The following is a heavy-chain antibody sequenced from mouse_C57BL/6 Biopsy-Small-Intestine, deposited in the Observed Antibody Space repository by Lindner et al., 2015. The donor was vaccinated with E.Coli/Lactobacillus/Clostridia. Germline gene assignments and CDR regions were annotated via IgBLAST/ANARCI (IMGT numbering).Heavy chain of an antibody. CDR3: ARDFYDSSGYY. J-gene: IGHJ4*01. D-gene: IGHD2-3*01. CDR1: GYTFTTYA. CDR2: INTKTGNP. Sequence: VKVSCKASGYTFTTYAINWVRQAPGQGLEWLGWINTKTGNPTYAQGFTGRFVFSLDTSVSTAYLQISSLEAEDTAVYYCARDFYDSSGYYWGQGTLVTVSS. V-gene: IGHV9-3*02.